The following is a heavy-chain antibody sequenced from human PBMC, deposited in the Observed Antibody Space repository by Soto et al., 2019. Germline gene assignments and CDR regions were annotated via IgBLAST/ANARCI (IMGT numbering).Heavy chain of an antibody. V-gene: IGHV3-30-3*01. Sequence: QVQLVESGGGVVQPGRSLRLSCAASGFTFSSYAMHWVRQAPGKGLEWVAVISYDGSNKYYADSVKGRFTISRDNSKNTLYLPMNSLRAEDTAVEYWARDRSGWYEIDYWGQGTLVTVSS. CDR2: ISYDGSNK. J-gene: IGHJ4*02. D-gene: IGHD6-19*01. CDR3: ARDRSGWYEIDY. CDR1: GFTFSSYA.